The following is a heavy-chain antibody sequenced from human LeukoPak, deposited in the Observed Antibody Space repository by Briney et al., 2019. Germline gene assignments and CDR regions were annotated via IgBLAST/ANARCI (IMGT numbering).Heavy chain of an antibody. CDR2: ISGSGGST. V-gene: IGHV3-23*01. J-gene: IGHJ4*02. CDR3: AKEGTGWQWLGDYFDY. Sequence: GGSLRLSCAASGFTFSSYAMSWVRQAPGKGLEWVSGISGSGGSTYYADSVKGRFTISRDNSRNTLYLQMNSPRAEDTAVYYCAKEGTGWQWLGDYFDYWGQGTLVTVSS. D-gene: IGHD6-19*01. CDR1: GFTFSSYA.